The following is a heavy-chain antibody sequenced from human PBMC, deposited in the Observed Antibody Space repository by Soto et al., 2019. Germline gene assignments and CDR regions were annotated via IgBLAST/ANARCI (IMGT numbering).Heavy chain of an antibody. Sequence: PGGSLKLSCAASGLTFISYAMSWVRQAPGKGLEWVSAISGSGGSTYYADSVKGRFTISRDNSKNTLYLQMSSLRAEDTAVYYCAKERVGAFDIWGQGTMVTVSS. CDR2: ISGSGGST. J-gene: IGHJ3*02. CDR3: AKERVGAFDI. V-gene: IGHV3-23*01. CDR1: GLTFISYA.